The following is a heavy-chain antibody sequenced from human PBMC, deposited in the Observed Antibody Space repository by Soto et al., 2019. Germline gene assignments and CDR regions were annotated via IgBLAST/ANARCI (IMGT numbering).Heavy chain of an antibody. CDR3: ARGLPKPDAFDI. Sequence: GGSLRLCCAASGFTFSGYAMSWVRQAPGKGLEWVSAISSSGSTIYYADSVKGRFTISRDNAKNSLYLQMNSLRDEDTAVYYCARGLPKPDAFDIWGQGTMVTVSS. J-gene: IGHJ3*02. CDR2: ISSSGSTI. V-gene: IGHV3-48*02. D-gene: IGHD5-18*01. CDR1: GFTFSGYA.